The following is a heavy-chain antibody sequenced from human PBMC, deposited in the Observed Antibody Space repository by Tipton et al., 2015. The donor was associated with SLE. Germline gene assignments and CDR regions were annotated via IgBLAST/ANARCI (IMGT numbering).Heavy chain of an antibody. CDR3: ATITAADPFDY. CDR1: GYTFTSYD. Sequence: QLVQSGAEVKKPGASVRVSCKASGYTFTSYDINWVRQATGQGLEWLGWMNPNSGYTGYAQKFQGRVTMTRKTSINTAYMELSSLRSEDTAVYYCATITAADPFDYWGQGTLVTVSS. V-gene: IGHV1-8*01. CDR2: MNPNSGYT. J-gene: IGHJ4*02. D-gene: IGHD6-13*01.